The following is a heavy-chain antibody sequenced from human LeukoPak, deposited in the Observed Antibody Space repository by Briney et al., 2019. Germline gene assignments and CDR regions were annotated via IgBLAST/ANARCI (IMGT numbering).Heavy chain of an antibody. D-gene: IGHD5-18*01. J-gene: IGHJ4*02. CDR3: ARLSPLQLWHHVPYYFGY. Sequence: SETLSLTCTVSGGSISSSSYYWGWIRQPPGKGLEWIGSIYYSGSTYYNPSLKSRVTISVDTSKNQFSLKLSSVTAADTAVYYCARLSPLQLWHHVPYYFGYWGQGTLVTVSS. CDR2: IYYSGST. CDR1: GGSISSSSYY. V-gene: IGHV4-39*01.